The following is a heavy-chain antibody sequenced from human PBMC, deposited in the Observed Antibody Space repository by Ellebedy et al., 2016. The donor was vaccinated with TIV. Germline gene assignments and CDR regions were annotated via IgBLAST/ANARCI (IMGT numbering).Heavy chain of an antibody. CDR2: IKQDGSET. V-gene: IGHV3-7*01. J-gene: IGHJ6*02. CDR1: GFSFSAYW. D-gene: IGHD3-9*01. Sequence: GGSLRLXXEASGFSFSAYWMSWVRQAPVTGLEWVANIKQDGSETYYVNSVRGRFTITRDNAKNSVFLQMNSLRDEDTAVYYCASGILTGYFSRNYYYYGMDVWGQGTTVTVSS. CDR3: ASGILTGYFSRNYYYYGMDV.